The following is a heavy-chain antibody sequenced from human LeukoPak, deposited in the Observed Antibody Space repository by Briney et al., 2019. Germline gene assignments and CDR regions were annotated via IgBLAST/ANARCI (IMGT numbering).Heavy chain of an antibody. Sequence: GGSLRLSCAASGFTFSSYAMHWVRQAPGKGLEWVAVISYDGSNKYYADSVKGRFTISRDNSKNTLYLQMNSLRAEDTAVCYCARSPYSSGYYYYGMDVWGQGTTVTVSS. V-gene: IGHV3-30-3*01. D-gene: IGHD3-22*01. CDR3: ARSPYSSGYYYYGMDV. J-gene: IGHJ6*02. CDR1: GFTFSSYA. CDR2: ISYDGSNK.